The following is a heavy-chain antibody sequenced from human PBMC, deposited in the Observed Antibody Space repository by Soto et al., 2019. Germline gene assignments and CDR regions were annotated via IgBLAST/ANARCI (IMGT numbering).Heavy chain of an antibody. CDR2: IYHSGKT. Sequence: PSETLSLTCSVSGGSVMSYYWSWIRQSPEKGLEWIGYIYHSGKTNYNPSLKSRVTMSVDTSKSQLSLRLSSVTATDTAVYFCARISSVDPYGYVNGGLDVWGQGTTVTVSS. V-gene: IGHV4-59*02. CDR1: GGSVMSYY. J-gene: IGHJ6*02. CDR3: ARISSVDPYGYVNGGLDV. D-gene: IGHD5-18*01.